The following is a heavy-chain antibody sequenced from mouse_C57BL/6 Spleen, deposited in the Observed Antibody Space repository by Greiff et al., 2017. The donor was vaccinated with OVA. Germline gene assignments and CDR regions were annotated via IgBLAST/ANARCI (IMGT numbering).Heavy chain of an antibody. Sequence: EVQLQQSGAELVKPGASVKLSCTASGFNFTGYCMHWVKQRTEQGLEWIGRIDPGGGGTKYAPKFKGKATITADTSSNTAYLQLSSLTSEDTAVYYSAATHCYSNFYFDYWGQGTTLTVSS. CDR3: AATHCYSNFYFDY. D-gene: IGHD2-5*01. CDR2: IDPGGGGT. CDR1: GFNFTGYC. J-gene: IGHJ2*01. V-gene: IGHV14-2*01.